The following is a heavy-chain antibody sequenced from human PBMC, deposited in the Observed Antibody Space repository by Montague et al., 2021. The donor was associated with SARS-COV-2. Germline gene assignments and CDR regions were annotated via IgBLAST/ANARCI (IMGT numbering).Heavy chain of an antibody. CDR3: ASEDIVVVMGALDI. CDR2: ISYDGSNK. D-gene: IGHD2-2*01. V-gene: IGHV3-30*04. Sequence: SLRLSCAASGFTFSSYAMHWVRQAPGKGLEWVAVISYDGSNKYYADSVKGRFTISRDNSKNTLYLQMNSLRAEDTAVYYCASEDIVVVMGALDIWGQGTMVTVSS. J-gene: IGHJ3*02. CDR1: GFTFSSYA.